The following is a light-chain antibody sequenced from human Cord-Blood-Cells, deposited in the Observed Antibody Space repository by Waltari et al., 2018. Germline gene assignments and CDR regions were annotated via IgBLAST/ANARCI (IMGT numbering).Light chain of an antibody. CDR1: SSDLGGHTT. Sequence: QPPLPHPRSVSGSPGQPVTTSSPVPSSDLGGHTTVSWYQQHPGKAPKLMIYDASKRPSGVPDRFSGSKSGNTASLTISGLQAEDEADYYCCSYAGSYTWVFGGGTKLTVL. CDR2: DAS. CDR3: CSYAGSYTWV. J-gene: IGLJ3*02. V-gene: IGLV2-11*01.